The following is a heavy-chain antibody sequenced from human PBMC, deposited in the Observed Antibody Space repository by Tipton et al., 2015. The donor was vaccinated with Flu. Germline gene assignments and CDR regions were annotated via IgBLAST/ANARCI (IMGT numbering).Heavy chain of an antibody. CDR2: MYTSGST. D-gene: IGHD3-16*01. CDR3: ARGSGSRTFMIFDL. Sequence: TLSLTCTVSGGSLSSYYWSWIRQPAGKGLEWIGRMYTSGSTNYNPSLKSRLTMSVDASKQQFSLTLSSMTAADTAVYYCARGSGSRTFMIFDLWGQGTLVTVSS. J-gene: IGHJ4*02. CDR1: GGSLSSYY. V-gene: IGHV4-4*07.